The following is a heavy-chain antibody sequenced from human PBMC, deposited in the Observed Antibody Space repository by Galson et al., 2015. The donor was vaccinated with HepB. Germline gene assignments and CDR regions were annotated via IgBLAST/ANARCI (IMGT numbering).Heavy chain of an antibody. CDR3: ARKQPDNWGIYYYYYYMDV. CDR2: IKQDGSEK. V-gene: IGHV3-7*01. J-gene: IGHJ6*03. Sequence: SLRLSCAASGFTFSSYWMSWVRQAPGKGLEWVANIKQDGSEKYYVDSVKGRFTISRDNAKNSLYLQMNSLRAEDTAVYYCARKQPDNWGIYYYYYYMDVWGKGTTVTVSS. D-gene: IGHD7-27*01. CDR1: GFTFSSYW.